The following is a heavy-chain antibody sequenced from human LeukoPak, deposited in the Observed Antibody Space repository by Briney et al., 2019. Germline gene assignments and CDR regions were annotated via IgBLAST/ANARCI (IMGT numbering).Heavy chain of an antibody. CDR2: IEIAGDT. V-gene: IGHV3-13*04. CDR3: AREFQQSGYWYFDL. D-gene: IGHD3-10*01. CDR1: GFTFSSHD. J-gene: IGHJ2*01. Sequence: PGGSLRLSCAASGFTFSSHDMHWVRRAAGKGLEWVSGIEIAGDTYYLGSVKGRFTISRENAKNSLYLQMNSLRAGDTAVYYSAREFQQSGYWYFDLWGRGTLVTVSS.